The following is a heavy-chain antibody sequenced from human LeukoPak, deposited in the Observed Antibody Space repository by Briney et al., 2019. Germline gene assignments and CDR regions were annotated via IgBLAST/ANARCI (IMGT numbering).Heavy chain of an antibody. V-gene: IGHV4-4*07. CDR2: IHTSGST. J-gene: IGHJ4*02. CDR3: AREGYIYYYASDYYFDY. Sequence: PSETLSLTCTVSGVSISSYYWSWIRQPAGKGLEWIGRIHTSGSTNYNPSLKSRVTMSVDTSKNQFSLKLSSVTAADTALYYCAREGYIYYYASDYYFDYWGQGTLVTVSS. CDR1: GVSISSYY. D-gene: IGHD3-10*01.